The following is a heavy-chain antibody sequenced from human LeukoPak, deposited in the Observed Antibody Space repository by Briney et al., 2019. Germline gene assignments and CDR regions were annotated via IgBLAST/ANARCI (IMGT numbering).Heavy chain of an antibody. CDR1: GITFSNYG. CDR2: ISDDGGNL. J-gene: IGHJ5*02. V-gene: IGHV3-30*18. CDR3: GKGPGYSVYDNLPHH. Sequence: GGSLRLSCTTSGITFSNYGMHWARQAPGKGLEWVAVISDDGGNLNYANSVKGRFTISRDNSNNTLILHMNSLRAEDTAVYYCGKGPGYSVYDNLPHHWGQGTLVIVSS. D-gene: IGHD5/OR15-5a*01.